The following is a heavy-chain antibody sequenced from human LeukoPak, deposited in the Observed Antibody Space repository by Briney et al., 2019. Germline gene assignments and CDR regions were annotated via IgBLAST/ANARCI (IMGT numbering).Heavy chain of an antibody. CDR3: ARGHSSGWYVFDY. Sequence: GGSLRLSCAASGFTFSSYSMNWVRQAPGKGLEWVSSISSSSSYIYYADSVKGRFTISRDNAKNSLYLQMNSLRAEDTAVYYCARGHSSGWYVFDYWGQGTLVTVSS. D-gene: IGHD6-19*01. J-gene: IGHJ4*02. V-gene: IGHV3-21*01. CDR2: ISSSSSYI. CDR1: GFTFSSYS.